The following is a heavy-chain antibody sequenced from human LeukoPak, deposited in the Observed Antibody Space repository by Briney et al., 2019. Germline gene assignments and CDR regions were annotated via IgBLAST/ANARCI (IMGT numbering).Heavy chain of an antibody. CDR3: ARDDYDFWSGYSDYYGMDV. Sequence: GGSLRLSCAASGFTFSSDSMNWVRQAPGKGLEWVSSISSSSSYIYYADSVKGRFTISRDNAKNSLYLQMNSLRAEDTAVYYCARDDYDFWSGYSDYYGMDVWGQGTTVTVSS. D-gene: IGHD3-3*01. V-gene: IGHV3-21*01. CDR2: ISSSSSYI. CDR1: GFTFSSDS. J-gene: IGHJ6*02.